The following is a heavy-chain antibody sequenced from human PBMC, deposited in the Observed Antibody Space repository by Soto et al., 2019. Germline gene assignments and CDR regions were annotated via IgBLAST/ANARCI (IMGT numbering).Heavy chain of an antibody. CDR2: IYYSGST. Sequence: SETLSLTCTVSGGSISSGGYYWSWIRQHPGKGLEWIGYIYYSGSTYYNPSLKSRVTISVDTSKNQFSLKLSSVTAADTAVYYCASSLGGNSYDAFDIWGQGTMVTVSS. CDR3: ASSLGGNSYDAFDI. J-gene: IGHJ3*02. V-gene: IGHV4-31*03. CDR1: GGSISSGGYY. D-gene: IGHD2-21*02.